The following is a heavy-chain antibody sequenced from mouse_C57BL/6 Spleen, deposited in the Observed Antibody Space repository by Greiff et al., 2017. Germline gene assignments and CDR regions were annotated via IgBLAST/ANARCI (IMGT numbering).Heavy chain of an antibody. V-gene: IGHV1-62-2*01. CDR2: FYPGSGSI. CDR1: GYTFTEYT. CDR3: ARHGSTMVTTGYWYFDV. D-gene: IGHD2-2*01. Sequence: VQGVESGAELVKPGASVKLSCKASGYTFTEYTIHWVKQRSGQGLEWIGWFYPGSGSIKYNEKFKDKATLTADKSSSTVYMELSRLTSEDSAVYFCARHGSTMVTTGYWYFDVWGTGTTVTVSS. J-gene: IGHJ1*03.